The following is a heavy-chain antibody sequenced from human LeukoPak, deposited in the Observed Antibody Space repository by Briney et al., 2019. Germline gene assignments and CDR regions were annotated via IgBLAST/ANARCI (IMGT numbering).Heavy chain of an antibody. CDR3: ASVKRGIAAAGSMNWFDP. J-gene: IGHJ5*02. V-gene: IGHV4-59*01. Sequence: PSETLSLTCTASGGSISSYYWNWIRQPPGKGLEWIGYIYNSGSTNYNPSLKSGVTISLDTSKNQFSLKLTSVAAADTAVYYCASVKRGIAAAGSMNWFDPWGQGTLVTVSS. D-gene: IGHD6-13*01. CDR2: IYNSGST. CDR1: GGSISSYY.